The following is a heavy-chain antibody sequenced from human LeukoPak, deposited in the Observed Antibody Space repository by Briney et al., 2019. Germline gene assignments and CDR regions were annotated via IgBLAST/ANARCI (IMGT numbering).Heavy chain of an antibody. V-gene: IGHV4-4*02. Sequence: PSGTLSLTCAVSGGSISSRNWWGWVRQPPGKGLEWIGEISRTGSIDYDPSVRSRATISLDKSKSQFSLRLTSLTSADTAVYYCARDQRSGWYLGSVSYWGQGTLVTVSS. D-gene: IGHD6-19*01. CDR3: ARDQRSGWYLGSVSY. CDR1: GGSISSRNW. CDR2: ISRTGSI. J-gene: IGHJ4*02.